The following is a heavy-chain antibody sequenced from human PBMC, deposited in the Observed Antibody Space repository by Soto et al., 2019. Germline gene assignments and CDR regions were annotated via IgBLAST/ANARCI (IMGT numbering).Heavy chain of an antibody. D-gene: IGHD3-16*01. V-gene: IGHV2-26*01. CDR1: GFSLSNARMG. CDR2: IFSNDEK. CDR3: VITPYY. J-gene: IGHJ4*02. Sequence: QVTLKESGPVLVKPTETLTLTCTVSGFSLSNARMGVSWIRQPPGKALEWLAHIFSNDEKSYSTSLKSRLTLSKDTSKSQVVLTMTNMDPVDTATYYCVITPYYWGQGTLVTVSS.